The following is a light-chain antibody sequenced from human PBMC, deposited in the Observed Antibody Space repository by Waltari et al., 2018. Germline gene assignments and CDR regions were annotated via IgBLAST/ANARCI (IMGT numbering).Light chain of an antibody. V-gene: IGKV3-15*01. J-gene: IGKJ5*01. CDR1: QSISDN. Sequence: VMTQSPATLSVSPGERATLSCRASQSISDNLAWYQQKRGQAPRRLIYGASTRATGIPARFTGSGSGTDFTLTISSLQSEDSAVYYCQQYNRWPPITFGQGTRLEI. CDR3: QQYNRWPPIT. CDR2: GAS.